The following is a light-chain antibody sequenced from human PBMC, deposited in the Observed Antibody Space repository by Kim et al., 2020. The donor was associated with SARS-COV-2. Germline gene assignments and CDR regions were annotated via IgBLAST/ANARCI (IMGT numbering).Light chain of an antibody. V-gene: IGKV3-15*01. CDR2: GAS. J-gene: IGKJ2*01. CDR1: QSVSSN. CDR3: QQYNNWAYT. Sequence: SVSPGERATLSCRASQSVSSNLAWYQQKPGQAPRPLMYGASSRATGIPARFSGSGSGTEFTLTISSLQSEDFAVYYCQQYNNWAYTFGQGTKLEIK.